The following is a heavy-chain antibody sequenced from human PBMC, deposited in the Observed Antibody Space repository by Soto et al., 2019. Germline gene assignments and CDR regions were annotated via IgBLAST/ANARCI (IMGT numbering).Heavy chain of an antibody. CDR1: GFTFGSYG. D-gene: IGHD4-17*01. V-gene: IGHV3-33*01. CDR2: IWYDGSNK. J-gene: IGHJ6*02. Sequence: PGGTLRLSCAASGFTFGSYGMHWVRQAPGKGLEWVAVIWYDGSNKYYADSVKGRFTISRDNSKNTLYLQMNSLRAEDTAVYYCARNPNQSTYGPLYYYYGMDVWGQGTTVTVSS. CDR3: ARNPNQSTYGPLYYYYGMDV.